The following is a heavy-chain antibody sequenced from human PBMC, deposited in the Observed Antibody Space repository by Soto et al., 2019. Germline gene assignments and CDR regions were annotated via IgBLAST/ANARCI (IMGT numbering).Heavy chain of an antibody. J-gene: IGHJ6*02. Sequence: QVQLVQSGAEVKKPGASVTVSCKASGYTFTSFGISWVRQAPGQGLEWMGGIIPIFGTANYAQKFQGRVTITADESTSTAYMELSSLRSEDTAVYYCARGRVVPAVEADYYYGMDVWGQGTTVTVSS. D-gene: IGHD2-2*01. V-gene: IGHV1-69*13. CDR3: ARGRVVPAVEADYYYGMDV. CDR1: GYTFTSFG. CDR2: IIPIFGTA.